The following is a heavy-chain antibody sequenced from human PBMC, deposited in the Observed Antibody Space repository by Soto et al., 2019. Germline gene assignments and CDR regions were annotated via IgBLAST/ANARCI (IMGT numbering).Heavy chain of an antibody. J-gene: IGHJ5*02. V-gene: IGHV1-8*01. CDR2: MNPNSGNT. CDR1: GYTFTSYD. Sequence: GASVKVSCKASGYTFTSYDSNWVRQATGQGLEWMGWMNPNSGNTGYAQKSQGRVTMTRNTSISTAYVELSSLRSEDTAVYYCARGQTTYCGGDCYSGWFDPWGQGTLVTVSS. D-gene: IGHD2-21*02. CDR3: ARGQTTYCGGDCYSGWFDP.